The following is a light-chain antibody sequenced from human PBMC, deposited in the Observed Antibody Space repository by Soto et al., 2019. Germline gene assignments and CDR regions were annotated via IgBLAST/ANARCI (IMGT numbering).Light chain of an antibody. CDR3: QQADTFTIT. V-gene: IGKV1-16*01. CDR1: LTIGDS. CDR2: GAS. Sequence: DIQMTQSPSTLSGSVGDRVTLTCRASLTIGDSLSWFQQKAGKHPTLLIYGASALQSGVPARFSGSGFGTDFNLTISRLQPEESAIYYCQQADTFTITGGQGTRGEIK. J-gene: IGKJ5*01.